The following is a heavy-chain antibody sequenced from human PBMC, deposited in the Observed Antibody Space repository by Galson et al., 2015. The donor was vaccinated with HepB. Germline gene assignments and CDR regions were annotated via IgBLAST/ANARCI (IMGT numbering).Heavy chain of an antibody. CDR3: AKEAVLRFLDGDYYYGMDV. V-gene: IGHV3-23*01. D-gene: IGHD3-3*01. CDR2: ISGSGGST. CDR1: GFTFSSYA. Sequence: SLRLSCAASGFTFSSYAMSWVRQAPGKGLEWVSAISGSGGSTYYADSVKGRFTISRDNSKNTLYLQMNSLRAEDTAVYYCAKEAVLRFLDGDYYYGMDVWGQGTTVTVSS. J-gene: IGHJ6*02.